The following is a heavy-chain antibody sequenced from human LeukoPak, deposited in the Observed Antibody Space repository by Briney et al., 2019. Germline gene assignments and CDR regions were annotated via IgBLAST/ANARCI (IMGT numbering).Heavy chain of an antibody. V-gene: IGHV3-7*01. CDR1: GFTFSDYW. CDR3: KSGGAAPGSFDN. J-gene: IGHJ4*02. CDR2: IKYDGTEE. Sequence: GGSLRLSCAASGFTFSDYWMSWMRQAPGKGLEWVANIKYDGTEEYYVESVKGRFTISRDNAKNSLYLQLNSLRVDDTAVYYCKSGGAAPGSFDNWGQGTLVTVSP. D-gene: IGHD6-25*01.